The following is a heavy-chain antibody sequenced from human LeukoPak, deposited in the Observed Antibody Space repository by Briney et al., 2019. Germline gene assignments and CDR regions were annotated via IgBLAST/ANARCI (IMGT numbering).Heavy chain of an antibody. CDR2: ISSSGSTI. Sequence: GGSLRLSCAASGFTFSSYEMNWVRQAPGKGLKWVSYISSSGSTIYYADSVKGRFTISRDNAKNSLYLQMNSLRAEDTAVYYCARDGYYGSGSYYNGVFDYWGQGTLVTVSS. V-gene: IGHV3-48*03. CDR1: GFTFSSYE. CDR3: ARDGYYGSGSYYNGVFDY. D-gene: IGHD3-10*01. J-gene: IGHJ4*02.